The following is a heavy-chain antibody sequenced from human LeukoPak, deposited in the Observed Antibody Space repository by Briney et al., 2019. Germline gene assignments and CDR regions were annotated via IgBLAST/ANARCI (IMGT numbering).Heavy chain of an antibody. Sequence: SETLSLTCTVSGGSISSYYWSWIQQPPGKGLEWIGYIYYSGSTNYNPSLKSRVTISVDTSKNQFSLKLSSVTAADTAVYYCARHIGSGVTTSGFDYWGQGTLVTVSS. CDR1: GGSISSYY. D-gene: IGHD4-17*01. V-gene: IGHV4-59*08. CDR3: ARHIGSGVTTSGFDY. CDR2: IYYSGST. J-gene: IGHJ4*02.